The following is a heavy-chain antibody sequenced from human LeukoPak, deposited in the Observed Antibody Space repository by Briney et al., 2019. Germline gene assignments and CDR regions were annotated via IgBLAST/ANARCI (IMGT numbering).Heavy chain of an antibody. CDR3: AAYSSSSGWYDP. CDR2: IYTSGST. D-gene: IGHD6-6*01. J-gene: IGHJ5*02. Sequence: SETLSLTCTVSGGSISSYYWSWIRQPAGKGLGWIGRIYTSGSTNYNPSLKSRVTMSVDTSKNQFSLKLSSVTAADTAVYYCAAYSSSSGWYDPWGQGTLVTVSS. CDR1: GGSISSYY. V-gene: IGHV4-4*07.